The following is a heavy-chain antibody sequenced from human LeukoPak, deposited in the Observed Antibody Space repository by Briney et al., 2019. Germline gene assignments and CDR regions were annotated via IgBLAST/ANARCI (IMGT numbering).Heavy chain of an antibody. J-gene: IGHJ1*01. V-gene: IGHV3-33*01. CDR1: GFTFSTSG. Sequence: GRSLRLSCGASGFTFSTSGMHGVRQAPGKGLEWVAVIWFDGSKKDSADSVKGRFNISRDSSKNTLYLQMNGLKVEDTAVYYRATGGADVLKGGYFRHWGQGTLVTGSS. D-gene: IGHD2-8*02. CDR2: IWFDGSKK. CDR3: ATGGADVLKGGYFRH.